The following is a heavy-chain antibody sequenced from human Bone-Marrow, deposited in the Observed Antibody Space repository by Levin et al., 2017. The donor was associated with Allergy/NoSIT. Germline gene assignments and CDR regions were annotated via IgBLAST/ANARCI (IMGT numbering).Heavy chain of an antibody. CDR1: GGSTSSTNW. CDR3: ARHCGAGRGYHGFDS. V-gene: IGHV4-4*02. J-gene: IGHJ4*02. Sequence: SETLSLTCAVSGGSTSSTNWWSWVRQPPGKGLEWIGQISHSGGTAYNASLRSRVTISVDTSKNQLSLKVRSVTAADTAVYYCARHCGAGRGYHGFDSWGPGTLVTVSS. CDR2: ISHSGGT. D-gene: IGHD2-15*01.